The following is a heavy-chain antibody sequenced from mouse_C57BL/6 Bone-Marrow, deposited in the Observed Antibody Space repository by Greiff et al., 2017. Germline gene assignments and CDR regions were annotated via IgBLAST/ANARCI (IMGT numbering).Heavy chain of an antibody. CDR2: ISNGGGST. Sequence: EVKLVESGGGLVQPGGSLKLSCAASGFTFSDYYMYWVRQTPEKRLEWVAYISNGGGSTYYPDTVKGRFTISRDNAKNTLYLQMSRLKSEDTAMYYCARRNYSNVFAYWGQGTLVTVSA. V-gene: IGHV5-12*01. D-gene: IGHD2-5*01. CDR3: ARRNYSNVFAY. CDR1: GFTFSDYY. J-gene: IGHJ3*01.